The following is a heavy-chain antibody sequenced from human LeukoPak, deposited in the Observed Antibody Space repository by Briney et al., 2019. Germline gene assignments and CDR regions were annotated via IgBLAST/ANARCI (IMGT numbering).Heavy chain of an antibody. D-gene: IGHD3-10*01. V-gene: IGHV1-8*03. CDR3: AKSSYYGSGSYYYYYYYMDV. Sequence: ASVKVSCKASGYTFTGYYMHWVRQAPGQGLEWMGWMNPNSGNTGYAQKFQGRVTITRNTSISTAYMELSSLRSEDTAVYYCAKSSYYGSGSYYYYYYYMDVWGKGTTVTVSS. J-gene: IGHJ6*03. CDR2: MNPNSGNT. CDR1: GYTFTGYY.